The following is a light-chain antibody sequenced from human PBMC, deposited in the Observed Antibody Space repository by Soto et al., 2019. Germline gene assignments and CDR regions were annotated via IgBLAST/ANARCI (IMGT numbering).Light chain of an antibody. CDR2: RND. V-gene: IGLV1-47*01. CDR3: AAWDDSLSGVV. Sequence: QSVLTQPPSASGTPGQRVTISCSGSTSNLGSNYVYWYQQVPGAAPKLLISRNDHRPSGVPDRLSGAKSGTTASLAISGLRSEDEADYHCAAWDDSLSGVVFGGGTKLTVL. CDR1: TSNLGSNY. J-gene: IGLJ3*02.